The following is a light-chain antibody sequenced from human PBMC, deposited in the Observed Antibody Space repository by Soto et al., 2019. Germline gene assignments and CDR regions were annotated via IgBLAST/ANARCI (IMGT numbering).Light chain of an antibody. CDR2: GAS. CDR3: QQYGSFPWT. J-gene: IGKJ1*01. CDR1: QSVSSNY. V-gene: IGKV3-20*01. Sequence: ESVLTQSPGTLSLSPGERASLSCRASQSVSSNYLAWYQQKPGQAPRLLIYGASTRATGIPDRFSGSGSGTDFTLTISRLEPEYFAVYYCQQYGSFPWTFGQGTKVDIK.